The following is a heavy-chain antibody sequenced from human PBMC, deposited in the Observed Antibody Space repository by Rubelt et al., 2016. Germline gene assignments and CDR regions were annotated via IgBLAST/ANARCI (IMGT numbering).Heavy chain of an antibody. CDR1: GYTFTSYA. J-gene: IGHJ4*02. D-gene: IGHD1-7*01. CDR3: ARDLPTSGDGNYSMEVDY. Sequence: QVQLVQSGAEVKKPGASVKVSCKASGYTFTSYAMHWVRQAPGQRLEWMGWINAVNGNTKYSPKFQGRVPITSDTSAGTAYMELSSLRSEDTAVYYCARDLPTSGDGNYSMEVDYWGQGTLVTVSS. V-gene: IGHV1-3*01. CDR2: INAVNGNT.